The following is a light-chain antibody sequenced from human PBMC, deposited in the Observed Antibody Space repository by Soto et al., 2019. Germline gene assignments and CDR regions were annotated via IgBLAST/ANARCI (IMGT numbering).Light chain of an antibody. CDR1: SSNIGAGYD. CDR2: GNS. Sequence: QSVLTKPPSVSGAPGQRVTISCTGSSSNIGAGYDVHWYQQLPGTAPKLLIYGNSNRPSGVPDRFSGSKSGTSASLAITGLQAEDVADYYCQSYDSSLSGHVVFGGGTKLTVL. V-gene: IGLV1-40*01. CDR3: QSYDSSLSGHVV. J-gene: IGLJ2*01.